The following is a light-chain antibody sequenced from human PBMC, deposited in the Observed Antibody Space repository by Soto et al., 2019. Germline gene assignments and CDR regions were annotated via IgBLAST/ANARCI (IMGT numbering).Light chain of an antibody. V-gene: IGLV7-46*01. Sequence: QAVVTQEPSLTVSPGGTVTLTCGSNTGAVTSGHYPHWLQQRPGQAPRTLIYDTSNKQSWTPARFSGSLLGGKAAPTLSGAQPEDEADYYCLLSYSGGNWVFGGGTQLTVL. CDR2: DTS. J-gene: IGLJ3*02. CDR3: LLSYSGGNWV. CDR1: TGAVTSGHY.